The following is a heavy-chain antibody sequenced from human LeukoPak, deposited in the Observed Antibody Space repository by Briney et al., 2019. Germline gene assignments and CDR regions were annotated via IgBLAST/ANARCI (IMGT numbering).Heavy chain of an antibody. CDR1: GFTVSSNY. J-gene: IGHJ4*02. V-gene: IGHV3-23*01. D-gene: IGHD3-22*01. Sequence: PGGSLRLSCAASGFTVSSNYMSWVRQAPGKGLEWVSAISGSGGSTYYADSVKGRFTISRDNSKNTLYLQMNSLRAEDTAVYYCAKDTAYYYDSSGYVPLDYWGQGTLVTVSS. CDR3: AKDTAYYYDSSGYVPLDY. CDR2: ISGSGGST.